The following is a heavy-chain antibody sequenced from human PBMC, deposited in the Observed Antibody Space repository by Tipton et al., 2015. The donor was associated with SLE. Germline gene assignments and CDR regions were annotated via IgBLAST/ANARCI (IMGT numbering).Heavy chain of an antibody. V-gene: IGHV3-7*01. CDR3: ARDSGTYGRGWFDP. CDR1: GFSFTTYW. Sequence: GSLRLSCAASGFSFTTYWMSWVRQAPGRGLEWVANIKEDGSVKYLVDSVKGRFTISRDNAKNSVYLQMSSLRGEDSAMYYCARDSGTYGRGWFDPWGQGTLVAVSS. CDR2: IKEDGSVK. J-gene: IGHJ5*02. D-gene: IGHD1-26*01.